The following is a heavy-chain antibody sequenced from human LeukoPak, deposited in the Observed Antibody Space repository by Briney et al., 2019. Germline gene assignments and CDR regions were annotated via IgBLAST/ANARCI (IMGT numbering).Heavy chain of an antibody. V-gene: IGHV3-73*01. J-gene: IGHJ4*02. CDR3: AKVLQLYGDFDY. D-gene: IGHD4-17*01. CDR1: GFTFSDSA. Sequence: GGSLRLSCAASGFTFSDSALHWVRQASGKGLEWVGRIRSTANSYATAYDVSVKGRFTISRDNSKNTLYLQMNRLRAEDTAVYYCAKVLQLYGDFDYWGQGTLVTVSS. CDR2: IRSTANSYAT.